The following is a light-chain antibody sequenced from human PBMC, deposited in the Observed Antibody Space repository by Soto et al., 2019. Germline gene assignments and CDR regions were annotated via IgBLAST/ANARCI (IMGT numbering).Light chain of an antibody. J-gene: IGKJ5*01. CDR2: DAS. V-gene: IGKV3-11*01. Sequence: EIVLTQSPATLSLSPGERATLSCRASQSVGSYLAWYQQKPGQAPRLLIHDASNRATGIPARFSGSGSGTDFTLTISSLEPEDFAVYYCQQRSNWPPRITFGQGTRLEIK. CDR3: QQRSNWPPRIT. CDR1: QSVGSY.